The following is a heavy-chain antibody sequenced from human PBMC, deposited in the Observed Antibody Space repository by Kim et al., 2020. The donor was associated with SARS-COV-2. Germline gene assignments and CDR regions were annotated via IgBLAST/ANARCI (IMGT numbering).Heavy chain of an antibody. J-gene: IGHJ3*02. CDR2: ISSGGTYI. V-gene: IGHV3-11*06. CDR1: GFTFSDYY. CDR3: VRGRNYYESSGFSADM. D-gene: IGHD3-22*01. Sequence: GGSLRLSCAASGFTFSDYYMTWIRQAPGKGLEWISFISSGGTYIIYADSVKGRFTISRDNAENTVFLQMNSLRGGDTAVYFCVRGRNYYESSGFSADMWGQGTKVTVSS.